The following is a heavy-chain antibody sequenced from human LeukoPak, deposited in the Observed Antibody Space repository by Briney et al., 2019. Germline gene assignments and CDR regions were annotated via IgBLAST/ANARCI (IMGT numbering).Heavy chain of an antibody. J-gene: IGHJ4*02. CDR1: GFTFSSHS. CDR3: ARDYYYDSSGYYY. D-gene: IGHD3-22*01. Sequence: GGSLRLSCAASGFTFSSHSMNWVRQAPGKGLEWVSSISSSSTYIYYADSVKGRFTISRDNAKNSLYLQMNTLRAEDTAVYYCARDYYYDSSGYYYWGQGTLVTVSS. CDR2: ISSSSTYI. V-gene: IGHV3-21*01.